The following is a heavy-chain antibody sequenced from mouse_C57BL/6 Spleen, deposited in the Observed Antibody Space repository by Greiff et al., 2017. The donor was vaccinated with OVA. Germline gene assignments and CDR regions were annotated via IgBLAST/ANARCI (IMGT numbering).Heavy chain of an antibody. CDR1: GYTFTSYW. V-gene: IGHV1-5*01. D-gene: IGHD2-4*01. J-gene: IGHJ4*01. CDR2: IYPGNSDT. Sequence: VQLQQSGTVLARPGASVKMSCKTSGYTFTSYWMHWVNQRPGQGLEWIGAIYPGNSDTSYNQKFKGKAKLTAVTSASTAYMELSSLTNEDSAVYYCTIYDYDAAGAMDYWGQGTSVTVSS. CDR3: TIYDYDAAGAMDY.